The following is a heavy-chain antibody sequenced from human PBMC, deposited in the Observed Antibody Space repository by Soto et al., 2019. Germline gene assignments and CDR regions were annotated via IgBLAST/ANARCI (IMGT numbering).Heavy chain of an antibody. V-gene: IGHV3-23*01. CDR2: IGGRGNSA. D-gene: IGHD5-12*01. J-gene: IGHJ3*01. Sequence: GGYLRLSCAASGFIFTNYAMNWVRQAPGKGLEWVSVIGGRGNSAYYADSVQGRFTISRDNSKNTLSLQMSSLTADDTAIYYCVREGRGSFDFWGRGTMVTV. CDR1: GFIFTNYA. CDR3: VREGRGSFDF.